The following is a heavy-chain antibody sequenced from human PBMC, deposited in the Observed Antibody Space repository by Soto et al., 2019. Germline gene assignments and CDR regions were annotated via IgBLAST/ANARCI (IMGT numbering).Heavy chain of an antibody. Sequence: EVQLVESGGRLVQRGGSLRLSCSGSGFIFGDHVMDWVRQAPGKRLEWVAGISGSGNSPFFRDSVKGRFTISRDNSKNTVYLEMNNLRDEDSAMYFCARGTLSYSWSHELDAWCLGTLVTVSS. J-gene: IGHJ5*02. CDR3: ARGTLSYSWSHELDA. D-gene: IGHD1-26*01. CDR2: ISGSGNSP. CDR1: GFIFGDHV. V-gene: IGHV3-23*04.